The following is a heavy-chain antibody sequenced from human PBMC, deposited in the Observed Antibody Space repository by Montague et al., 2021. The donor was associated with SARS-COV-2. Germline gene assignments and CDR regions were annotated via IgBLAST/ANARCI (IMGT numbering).Heavy chain of an antibody. CDR3: ARAYITMIVVVSAFDI. CDR2: IYYSGST. D-gene: IGHD3-22*01. V-gene: IGHV4-31*03. J-gene: IGHJ3*02. CDR1: GGSISSGGYY. Sequence: TLSLTCTVSGGSISSGGYYWSWIRRHPGKGLEWIGYIYYSGSTYYNPSLKSRVTISVDTSKNQFSLKLSSVTAADTAVYYCARAYITMIVVVSAFDIWGQGTMVTVSS.